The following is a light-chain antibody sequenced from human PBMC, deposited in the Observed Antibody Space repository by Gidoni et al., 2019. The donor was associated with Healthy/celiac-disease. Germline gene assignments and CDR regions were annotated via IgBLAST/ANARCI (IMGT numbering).Light chain of an antibody. Sequence: IVLTQSPGTLSLSPGERATLSCRASQSVSSSYLAWYQQKPGQAPRLLIYGASSRATGIPDRFSGSGSGTDFTLTISRLEPEDCAVYYCQQYGSSPMYTFGQGTKLEIK. V-gene: IGKV3-20*01. CDR1: QSVSSSY. J-gene: IGKJ2*01. CDR2: GAS. CDR3: QQYGSSPMYT.